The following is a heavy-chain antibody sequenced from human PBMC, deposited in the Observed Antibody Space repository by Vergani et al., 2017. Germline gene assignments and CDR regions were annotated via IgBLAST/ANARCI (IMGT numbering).Heavy chain of an antibody. J-gene: IGHJ4*02. D-gene: IGHD4-23*01. CDR3: ARAVSTTVGDPPGY. CDR2: IGTAGDT. Sequence: EVQLVESGGGLVQPGGSLRLSCAASGFTFSSYDMHWVRHATGKGLEWVSAIGTAGDTYYPGSVKCRFTISRENAKISLYLQMNSLRAGDTAIYYCARAVSTTVGDPPGYWGQGTLVTVSS. V-gene: IGHV3-13*01. CDR1: GFTFSSYD.